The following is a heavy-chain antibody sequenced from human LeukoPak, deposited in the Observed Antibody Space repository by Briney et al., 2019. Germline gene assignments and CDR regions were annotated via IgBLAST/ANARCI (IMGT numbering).Heavy chain of an antibody. CDR2: IRYDGSNK. J-gene: IGHJ1*01. V-gene: IGHV3-30*02. D-gene: IGHD6-19*01. CDR3: AKDPQWPVPQYFQH. Sequence: GGSLRLSCAASGFTFSSYGMHWVRQAPGKGLEWVALIRYDGSNKYYADSVKGRFTISRDNSKNTLYLQMNSLRAEDTAVYYCAKDPQWPVPQYFQHWGQGTLVTVSS. CDR1: GFTFSSYG.